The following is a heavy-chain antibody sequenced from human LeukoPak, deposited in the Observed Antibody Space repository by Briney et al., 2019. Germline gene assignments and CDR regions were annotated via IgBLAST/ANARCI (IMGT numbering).Heavy chain of an antibody. CDR3: AKDRGLGSYLEDY. CDR2: IRYDGSNK. Sequence: PGGSLRLSCAASGFTFSSYGMHWVRQAPGKGLEWVAFIRYDGSNKYYADSVKGRFTISRDNSKNTLYLQMNSLRAEDTAVYYCAKDRGLGSYLEDYWGQGTLVTVSS. CDR1: GFTFSSYG. D-gene: IGHD3-10*01. J-gene: IGHJ4*02. V-gene: IGHV3-30*02.